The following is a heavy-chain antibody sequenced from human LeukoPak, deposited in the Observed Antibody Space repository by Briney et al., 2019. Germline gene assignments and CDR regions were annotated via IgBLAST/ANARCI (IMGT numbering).Heavy chain of an antibody. V-gene: IGHV3-11*04. D-gene: IGHD4-17*01. Sequence: GGSLRLSCAASGFTFNEYYMTWIRQAPGKGLEWISYISSTGDSIYYADSVKGRFTISRDNAKNSVYLQMDSLRAEDTAVYYCARGIIAATTFLDHWGQGTLVTVSS. CDR3: ARGIIAATTFLDH. J-gene: IGHJ4*02. CDR1: GFTFNEYY. CDR2: ISSTGDSI.